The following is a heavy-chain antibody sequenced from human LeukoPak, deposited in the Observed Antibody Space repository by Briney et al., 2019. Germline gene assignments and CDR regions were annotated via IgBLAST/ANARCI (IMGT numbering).Heavy chain of an antibody. CDR1: GFTFDNYG. CDR3: AEVGATSVGPLDY. Sequence: GGSLRLSCAASGFTFDNYGMSWVRQAPGKGLEWVSGISGSGGSTYYADSVRGRFTISRDNSKNTLFMQMNRLRAEDTAIYYCAEVGATSVGPLDYWGQGTLVTVSS. CDR2: ISGSGGST. J-gene: IGHJ4*02. V-gene: IGHV3-23*01. D-gene: IGHD4-23*01.